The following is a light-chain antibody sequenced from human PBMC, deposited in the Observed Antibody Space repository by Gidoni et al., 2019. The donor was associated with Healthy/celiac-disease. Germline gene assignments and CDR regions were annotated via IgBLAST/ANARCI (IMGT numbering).Light chain of an antibody. CDR2: DAA. V-gene: IGKV3-11*01. CDR3: QQRSNWPSLT. J-gene: IGKJ4*01. Sequence: ASTQPPATLSLSPGEGATLSCRASQRVSSYLPWYQQKPGQAARPLIYDAANRATGIPARFSGSGSGTDFTLTISSREPEDFAVYYCQQRSNWPSLTFGGGTKVEIK. CDR1: QRVSSY.